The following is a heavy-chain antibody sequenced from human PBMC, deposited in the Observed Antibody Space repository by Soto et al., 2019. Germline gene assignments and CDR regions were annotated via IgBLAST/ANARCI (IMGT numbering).Heavy chain of an antibody. CDR1: GFTFSSYA. CDR2: IIGSGGST. J-gene: IGHJ4*02. D-gene: IGHD6-19*01. CDR3: AKDMGDSSGFAFDY. V-gene: IGHV3-23*01. Sequence: VGSLRLSCAASGFTFSSYAMSWVRQAPGKGLEWVSAIIGSGGSTYYADSVKGRFTISRDNSKNTLYLQMNSLRAEDTAVYYCAKDMGDSSGFAFDYWGQGTLVTVSS.